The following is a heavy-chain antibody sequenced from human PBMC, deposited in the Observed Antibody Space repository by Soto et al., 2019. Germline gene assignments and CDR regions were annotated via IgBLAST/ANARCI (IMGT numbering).Heavy chain of an antibody. D-gene: IGHD2-15*01. V-gene: IGHV3-23*01. J-gene: IGHJ4*02. CDR1: GFTFSSYV. CDR2: ISGSGGST. CDR3: ARGFCRGDPCSQLAY. Sequence: EVQLLDSGGGSVQPGGSLRLSCAASGFTFSSYVMRWVRQAPGKGLEWVSSISGSGGSTYYTDSVKGRFTISRDNSKNRLYRQMTSLRAENTAVYLCARGFCRGDPCSQLAYGGQGPLVTVSS.